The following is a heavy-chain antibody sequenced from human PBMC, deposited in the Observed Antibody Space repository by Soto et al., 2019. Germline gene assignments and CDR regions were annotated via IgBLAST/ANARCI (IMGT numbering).Heavy chain of an antibody. Sequence: QAGGSLRLSCAASGFTVSTKYMSWVRQAPGKGLEWVSVIYSGGSTFYADSVRGRFTISRDNSKNTVNLQMNSLRAEDTAVYYCAKVSRYSPQRGLLDYWGQGTLVTVSS. J-gene: IGHJ4*02. CDR1: GFTVSTKY. D-gene: IGHD1-26*01. CDR2: IYSGGST. V-gene: IGHV3-66*01. CDR3: AKVSRYSPQRGLLDY.